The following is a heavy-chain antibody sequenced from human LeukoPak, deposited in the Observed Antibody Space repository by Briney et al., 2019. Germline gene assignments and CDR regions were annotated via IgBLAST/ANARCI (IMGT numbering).Heavy chain of an antibody. CDR3: AREYDSSGY. CDR2: INHSGST. Sequence: SETLSLTCAVYGGSFSGYYWSWIRQPPGKGLEWIGEINHSGSTNYNPSLKSRVTISVDTSKNQFSLKLTSVTAADTAVYYCAREYDSSGYWGQGTLVTVSS. V-gene: IGHV4-34*01. CDR1: GGSFSGYY. D-gene: IGHD3-22*01. J-gene: IGHJ4*02.